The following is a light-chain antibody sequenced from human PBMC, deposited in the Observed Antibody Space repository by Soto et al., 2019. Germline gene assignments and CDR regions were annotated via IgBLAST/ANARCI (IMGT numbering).Light chain of an antibody. CDR1: HSVSSSY. V-gene: IGKV3-20*01. Sequence: EIVLTQSPGTLSLSPGERATLSCRASHSVSSSYLAWYQQKPGQAPRILIYGASSRATGIPDRFSGSGSGTDFTITISRLEHEDFAVYYCQQYGSSPPYTFGQGTKLEIK. J-gene: IGKJ2*01. CDR2: GAS. CDR3: QQYGSSPPYT.